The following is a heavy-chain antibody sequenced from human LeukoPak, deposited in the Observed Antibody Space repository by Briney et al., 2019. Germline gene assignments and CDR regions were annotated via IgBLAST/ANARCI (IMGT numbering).Heavy chain of an antibody. V-gene: IGHV3-7*01. CDR3: ARGPFVVIAY. D-gene: IGHD2-21*01. CDR1: GFTFSSYW. CDR2: INQDGSGK. J-gene: IGHJ4*02. Sequence: PGGSLRLSCVGSGFTFSSYWMSWVRQAPGKGVEWVANINQDGSGKYYVDPVKGRFPISRDNANTSRYLQMNSLRAEDTAVYYCARGPFVVIAYWGQGTPVTVSS.